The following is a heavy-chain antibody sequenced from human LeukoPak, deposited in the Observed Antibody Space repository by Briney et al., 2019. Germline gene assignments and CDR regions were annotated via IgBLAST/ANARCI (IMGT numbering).Heavy chain of an antibody. J-gene: IGHJ5*02. CDR1: GFTFSRQW. CDR2: INPDGSDK. CDR3: AKLPYGDYNHH. V-gene: IGHV3-7*05. D-gene: IGHD4-17*01. Sequence: PGRSPRLSCAASGFTFSRQWMSWVRQAPGKGLEWVANINPDGSDKYYVDSVKGRFTISRDNAKSSLYLQMNSLRAEDTAVYYCAKLPYGDYNHHWGQGTLVTVSS.